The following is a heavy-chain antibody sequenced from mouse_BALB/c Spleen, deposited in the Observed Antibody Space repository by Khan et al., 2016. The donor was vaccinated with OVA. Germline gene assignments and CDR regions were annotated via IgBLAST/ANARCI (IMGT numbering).Heavy chain of an antibody. J-gene: IGHJ3*01. V-gene: IGHV1-5*01. Sequence: EVQLQESGTVLARPGSSVKMSCKASGSIFTNYYMHWVKQRPGQGLEWIGGIFPGNSDTSYNQNFKGKAKLTAVTSASTAYMELSGLTSEDSAVYYCSRVGFGAFAYWGQGTLVTVSA. D-gene: IGHD3-1*01. CDR2: IFPGNSDT. CDR3: SRVGFGAFAY. CDR1: GSIFTNYY.